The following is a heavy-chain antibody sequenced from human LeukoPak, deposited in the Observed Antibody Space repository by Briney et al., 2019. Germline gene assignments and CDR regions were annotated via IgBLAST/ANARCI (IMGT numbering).Heavy chain of an antibody. CDR1: GFTFSSYW. CDR3: ARVNSGWYYFDY. D-gene: IGHD6-19*01. J-gene: IGHJ4*02. V-gene: IGHV3-74*01. Sequence: GGSLRLSCAASGFTFSSYWMHWVRQAPGKGLVWVSRINSDGSSTSYADSVKGRFTISRDNAKNTLYLQMNSLRAEDTAVYYCARVNSGWYYFDYWGQGTLVTVSS. CDR2: INSDGSST.